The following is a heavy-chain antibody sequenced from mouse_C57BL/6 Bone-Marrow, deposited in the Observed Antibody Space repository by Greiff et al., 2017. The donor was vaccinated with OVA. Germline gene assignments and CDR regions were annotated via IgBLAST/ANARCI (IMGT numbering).Heavy chain of an antibody. CDR3: ARSDYLDY. Sequence: VQLQQSGAELVRPGTSVKLSCKASGYTFTSYWMHWVKQRPGQGLEWIGVIDPSDSYTNYNQKFKGKATLTVDTSSSTAYMQLSSLTSEDSAVYYCARSDYLDYWGQGTTLTVSS. CDR2: IDPSDSYT. V-gene: IGHV1-59*01. J-gene: IGHJ2*01. CDR1: GYTFTSYW.